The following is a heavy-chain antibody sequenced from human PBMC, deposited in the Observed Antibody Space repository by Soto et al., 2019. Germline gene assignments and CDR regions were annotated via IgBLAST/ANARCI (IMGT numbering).Heavy chain of an antibody. CDR3: AGYPEIFDY. CDR2: ISAHNGNT. J-gene: IGHJ4*02. V-gene: IGHV1-18*01. Sequence: QVQLVQSGAEVKKPGASVRVSCKASGYTFTSYGISWVRQAPGQGLEWMGWISAHNGNTKYAQKLQGRVTMTTDTPPSTSHMELRSLSSDDTAVYYCAGYPEIFDYWGQGTLVTVSS. CDR1: GYTFTSYG.